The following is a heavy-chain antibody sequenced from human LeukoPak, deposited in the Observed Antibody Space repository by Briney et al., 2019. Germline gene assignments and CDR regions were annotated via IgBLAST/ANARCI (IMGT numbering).Heavy chain of an antibody. D-gene: IGHD4-11*01. V-gene: IGHV4-59*01. J-gene: IGHJ5*02. CDR3: AREAPTTVTTAGWFDP. CDR1: GGSISSYY. Sequence: PSETLSLTCTVSGGSISSYYWSWIRQPPGKGLEWIGYIYYSGSTNYNPSLKSRVTISVDTSKNQFSLKLSSVTAADTAVYYCAREAPTTVTTAGWFDPWGQGTLVTVSS. CDR2: IYYSGST.